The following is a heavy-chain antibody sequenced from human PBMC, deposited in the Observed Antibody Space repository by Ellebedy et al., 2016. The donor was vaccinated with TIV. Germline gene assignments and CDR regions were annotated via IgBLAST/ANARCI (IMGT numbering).Heavy chain of an antibody. J-gene: IGHJ6*02. Sequence: ASVKVSCXASGYTFTSYDINWVRQATGQGLEWMGWINAGNGNTKYSQKFQGRVTITRDTSASTAYMELSSLRSEDTAVYYCATEEKNPLVPPYGMDVWGQGTTVTVSS. CDR3: ATEEKNPLVPPYGMDV. CDR1: GYTFTSYD. D-gene: IGHD1-14*01. V-gene: IGHV1-3*01. CDR2: INAGNGNT.